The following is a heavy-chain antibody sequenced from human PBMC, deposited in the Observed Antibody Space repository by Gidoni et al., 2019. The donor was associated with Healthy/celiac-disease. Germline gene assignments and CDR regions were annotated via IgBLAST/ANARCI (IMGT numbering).Heavy chain of an antibody. Sequence: QVQLKESGPGLVKPSETLSLTCTDSGGSVSSGRYYWSWIRQPPGKGLGWVGYVYSSGSTNYTPSLKSRVTISVDTSKNQFSLKLSSVTAADTAVYYCSGYRRRGVGWFDPWGQGPLVTVSS. CDR1: GGSVSSGRYY. CDR2: VYSSGST. V-gene: IGHV4-61*01. D-gene: IGHD6-13*01. J-gene: IGHJ5*02. CDR3: SGYRRRGVGWFDP.